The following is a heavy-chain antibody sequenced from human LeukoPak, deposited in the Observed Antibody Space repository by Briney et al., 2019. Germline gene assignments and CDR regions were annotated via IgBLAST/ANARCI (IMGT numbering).Heavy chain of an antibody. D-gene: IGHD3-9*01. V-gene: IGHV4-39*01. CDR2: FYYSGGT. CDR1: GDSISSNDYY. J-gene: IGHJ3*02. CDR3: ARLPISLDAFDI. Sequence: PSETLSLTCIVSGDSISSNDYYWGWIRQPPGKGLEWIGNFYYSGGTYYNPSLKSRVTMSIDTSKKQFSLNLSSVTAADTAVYYCARLPISLDAFDIWGQGTKVTVSS.